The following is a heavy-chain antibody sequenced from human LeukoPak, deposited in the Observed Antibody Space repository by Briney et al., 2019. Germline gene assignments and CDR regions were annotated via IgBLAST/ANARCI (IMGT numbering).Heavy chain of an antibody. CDR2: INHSGST. CDR3: ARDQLYCSSSSCRNLGWFDP. D-gene: IGHD2-2*01. J-gene: IGHJ5*02. Sequence: SETLSLTCAVYLGSFSGYYWSWIRQPPGKGLEWIGEINHSGSTNYNPSLKSRVTISVDTSKNQFSLRLSSVTAAVTAVYYCARDQLYCSSSSCRNLGWFDPWGQGTLVTVSS. V-gene: IGHV4-34*01. CDR1: LGSFSGYY.